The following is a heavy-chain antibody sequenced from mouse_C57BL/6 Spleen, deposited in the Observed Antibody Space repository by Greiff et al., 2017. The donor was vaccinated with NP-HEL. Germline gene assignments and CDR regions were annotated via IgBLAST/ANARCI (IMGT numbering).Heavy chain of an antibody. Sequence: VQLQQSGAELVKPGASVKMSCKASGYTFTTYPIEWMKQNHGKSLEWIGNFHPYNDDTKYNEKFKGKATLTVEKSSSKVYLELSRLTSDDSAVYYCARGILRHFWYFDVWGTGTTVTVSS. CDR1: GYTFTTYP. J-gene: IGHJ1*03. V-gene: IGHV1-47*01. D-gene: IGHD1-2*01. CDR2: FHPYNDDT. CDR3: ARGILRHFWYFDV.